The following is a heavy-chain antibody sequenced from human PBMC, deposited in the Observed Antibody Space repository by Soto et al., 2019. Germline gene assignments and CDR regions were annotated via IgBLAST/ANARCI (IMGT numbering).Heavy chain of an antibody. CDR1: GDSISSYY. D-gene: IGHD3-22*01. Sequence: QVQLQESGPGLVKPSETLSLTCAVSGDSISSYYCMWIRQPPGKGLESIGYLYYGRSANYNPSLKSLVTLAVDTSTNQCSLTLSSTTAADTAVYYCALRSMAVVPEYWGQGTLVTVSS. CDR3: ALRSMAVVPEY. CDR2: LYYGRSA. V-gene: IGHV4-59*01. J-gene: IGHJ4*02.